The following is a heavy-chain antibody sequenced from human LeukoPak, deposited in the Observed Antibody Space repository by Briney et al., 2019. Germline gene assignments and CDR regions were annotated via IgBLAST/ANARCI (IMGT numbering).Heavy chain of an antibody. CDR2: IYYSGST. J-gene: IGHJ3*02. CDR3: ARVRRYQLIHAFDI. V-gene: IGHV4-61*01. D-gene: IGHD2-2*01. CDR1: GGSVSSGSYY. Sequence: SETLSLTCTVSGGSVSSGSYYWSWIRQPPGKGLEWIGYIYYSGSTNYNPSLKSRVTISVDTSKNQFSLKLSSVTAADTAVYYCARVRRYQLIHAFDIWGQGTMVTVSS.